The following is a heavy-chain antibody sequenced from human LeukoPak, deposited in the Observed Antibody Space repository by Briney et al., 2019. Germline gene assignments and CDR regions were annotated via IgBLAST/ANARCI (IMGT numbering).Heavy chain of an antibody. D-gene: IGHD3-16*01. V-gene: IGHV3-21*01. CDR1: GFSFIRYW. CDR2: ISSSSGYI. J-gene: IGHJ4*02. CDR3: ASRGGKYDFGC. Sequence: GGSLRLSCAASGFSFIRYWMSWVRQAPGKGLEWVSSISSSSGYIYYADSVKGRFTISRDNAKNSLSLQMNSLRPEDTAVYYCASRGGKYDFGCWGQGTLVTVSS.